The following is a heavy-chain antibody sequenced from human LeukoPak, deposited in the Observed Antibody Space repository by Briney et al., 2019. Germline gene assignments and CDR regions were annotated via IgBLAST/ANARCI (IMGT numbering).Heavy chain of an antibody. V-gene: IGHV1-46*01. Sequence: GASVKVSCKASGYTFTSYYMHWVRQAHGQGLEWMGIINPSGGSTSYPQKFQGRVTMTRDTSTSTVYMELSSLRSEDSAVYYSARDLDLYGGYVNYFDYWGQGTLVAVSS. CDR3: ARDLDLYGGYVNYFDY. D-gene: IGHD5-12*01. J-gene: IGHJ4*02. CDR2: INPSGGST. CDR1: GYTFTSYY.